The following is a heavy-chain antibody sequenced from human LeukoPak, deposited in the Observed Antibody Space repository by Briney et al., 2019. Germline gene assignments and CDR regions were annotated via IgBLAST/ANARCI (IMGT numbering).Heavy chain of an antibody. J-gene: IGHJ4*02. V-gene: IGHV4-61*01. Sequence: SETLSLTCTVSGGSVSSGSYYWSWIRQPPGKGLEWIGYIHYSGTTNYNPSLKSRVTISLDTSRNQFSLKLRSVTTADTAVYYCARRRVYSGSGEFDFWGQGTLVTVSS. D-gene: IGHD5-12*01. CDR1: GGSVSSGSYY. CDR2: IHYSGTT. CDR3: ARRRVYSGSGEFDF.